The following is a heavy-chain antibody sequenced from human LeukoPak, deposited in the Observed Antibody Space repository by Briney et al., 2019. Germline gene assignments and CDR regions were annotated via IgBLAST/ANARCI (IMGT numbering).Heavy chain of an antibody. D-gene: IGHD1-26*01. CDR1: GFTFSSYS. CDR3: ARLGLVGAVSFDDALDI. V-gene: IGHV3-48*01. J-gene: IGHJ3*02. CDR2: ISSSSSTI. Sequence: GGSLRLSCAASGFTFSSYSMNWVRQAPGKGLEWVSYISSSSSTIYYADSVKGRFTISRDNAKNSLYLQMNSLRAEDTAVYYCARLGLVGAVSFDDALDIWGQGTMVTVSS.